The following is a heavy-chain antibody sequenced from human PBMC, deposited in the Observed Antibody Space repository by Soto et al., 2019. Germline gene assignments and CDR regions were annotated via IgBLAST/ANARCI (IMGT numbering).Heavy chain of an antibody. Sequence: QVQLVESGGGVVQPGRSLRLSCAASGFTFSSYGMHWVRQAPGKGLVWVAVISYDGSNKYYADSVKGRFTISRGNSKNPLYRQMNSLRAEDTAVYYCAQAPNGMVRGPYFDYWGQGTLVTVSS. CDR1: GFTFSSYG. CDR3: AQAPNGMVRGPYFDY. D-gene: IGHD3-10*01. J-gene: IGHJ4*02. CDR2: ISYDGSNK. V-gene: IGHV3-30*18.